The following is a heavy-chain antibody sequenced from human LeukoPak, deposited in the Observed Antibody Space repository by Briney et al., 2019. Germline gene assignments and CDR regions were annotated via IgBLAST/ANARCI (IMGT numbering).Heavy chain of an antibody. CDR1: GGSISSYY. Sequence: SETLSLTCTVSGGSISSYYWSWIRQPPGKGLEWIGYIYYSGSTNYNPSLKSRVTISVDTSKNQFSLKLSSVTAADTAVYYCARDVGRDGYNSGGFDYWGQGTLVTVSS. J-gene: IGHJ4*02. V-gene: IGHV4-59*01. CDR3: ARDVGRDGYNSGGFDY. D-gene: IGHD5-24*01. CDR2: IYYSGST.